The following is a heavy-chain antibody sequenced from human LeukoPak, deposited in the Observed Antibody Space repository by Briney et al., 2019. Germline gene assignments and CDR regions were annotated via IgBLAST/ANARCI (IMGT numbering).Heavy chain of an antibody. D-gene: IGHD3-9*01. Sequence: SETLSLTCAVSGGSFSGYYWSWIRQSPGTGLEWIGEINYDGFTKYNPSLESRLTISIDTSKTQFSLRLSSVIAADTAVYYCARVSMTGLPGYYDYYFMDVWGKGTSVTISS. CDR1: GGSFSGYY. J-gene: IGHJ6*03. CDR2: INYDGFT. V-gene: IGHV4-34*01. CDR3: ARVSMTGLPGYYDYYFMDV.